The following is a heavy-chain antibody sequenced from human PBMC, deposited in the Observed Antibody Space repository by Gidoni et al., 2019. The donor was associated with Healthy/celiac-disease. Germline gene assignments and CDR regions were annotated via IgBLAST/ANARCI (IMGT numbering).Heavy chain of an antibody. J-gene: IGHJ6*03. Sequence: EVQLVQSGAAVKKPGESLKISCKGSGYSFTSYLIGWVRQMPRKGLEWMGIIYPGDSDTRYSPSFQDQVTISADKSISTAYLQWSSLNASDTAMYYCARHEMGFGGRYYYYYYMDVWGKGTTVTVSS. V-gene: IGHV5-51*01. CDR1: GYSFTSYL. D-gene: IGHD3-10*01. CDR2: IYPGDSDT. CDR3: ARHEMGFGGRYYYYYYMDV.